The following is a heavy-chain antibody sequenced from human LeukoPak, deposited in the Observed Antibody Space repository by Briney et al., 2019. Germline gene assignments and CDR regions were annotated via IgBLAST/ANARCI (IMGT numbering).Heavy chain of an antibody. Sequence: ASVKVSCKASGYTFTGHYMHWVRQAPGQGLEWMGWINPNLGCTNYAQKFQGRVTMTRDTSISTAYMELSRLRSDDTAVYYCARDRGARNYLTTVTLKNWFDPWGQGTLVTVSS. J-gene: IGHJ5*02. CDR3: ARDRGARNYLTTVTLKNWFDP. CDR2: INPNLGCT. CDR1: GYTFTGHY. V-gene: IGHV1-2*02. D-gene: IGHD4-11*01.